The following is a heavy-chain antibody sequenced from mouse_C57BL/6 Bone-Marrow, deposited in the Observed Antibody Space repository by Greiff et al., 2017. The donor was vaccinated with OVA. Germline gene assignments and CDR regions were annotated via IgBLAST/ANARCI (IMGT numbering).Heavy chain of an antibody. CDR3: ARRKDYRILFAY. J-gene: IGHJ3*01. V-gene: IGHV1-55*01. Sequence: QVQLQQPGAELVKPGASVKMSCKASGYTFTSYWITWVKQRPGQGLEWIGDIYPGSGSTNYNEKFKSKATLTVDTSSSTAYMQLSSLTSEDSAVYYCARRKDYRILFAYWGQGTLVTVSA. CDR1: GYTFTSYW. CDR2: IYPGSGST. D-gene: IGHD2-14*01.